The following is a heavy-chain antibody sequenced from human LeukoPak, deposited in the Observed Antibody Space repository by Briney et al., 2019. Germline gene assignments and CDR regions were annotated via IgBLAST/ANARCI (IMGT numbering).Heavy chain of an antibody. Sequence: KPSETLSLTCTVSGGTISSYYWNWIRQPPGKGLEWIGYIHSSGSTKYNPSLKSRVTISVDTSKNQFSLKLISVTAADTAVYYCARWYSSGWAFDYWGQGTLVTVSS. CDR3: ARWYSSGWAFDY. D-gene: IGHD6-19*01. CDR2: IHSSGST. J-gene: IGHJ4*02. V-gene: IGHV4-59*08. CDR1: GGTISSYY.